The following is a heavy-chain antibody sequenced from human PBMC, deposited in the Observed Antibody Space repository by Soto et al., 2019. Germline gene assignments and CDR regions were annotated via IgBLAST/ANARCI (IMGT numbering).Heavy chain of an antibody. Sequence: QVQLVQSGAEVKKPGSSVKVSCKASGGTFSSYSINWVRQAPGQGLEWMGEIIPIFGTANYAQKFQGRVTITEDDSMRSADTELCCRRSEVTAVYCFARVGYWRSGGSDYGGQVTVVNVSS. V-gene: IGHV1-69*01. CDR3: ARVGYWRSGGSDY. CDR2: IIPIFGTA. CDR1: GGTFSSYS. D-gene: IGHD2-8*02. J-gene: IGHJ4*02.